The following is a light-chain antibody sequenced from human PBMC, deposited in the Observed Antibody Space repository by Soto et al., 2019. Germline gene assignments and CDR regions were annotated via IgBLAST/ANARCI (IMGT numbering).Light chain of an antibody. CDR1: QRVSSSY. J-gene: IGKJ5*01. CDR3: QQYDSSPSIT. V-gene: IGKV3-20*01. Sequence: EIVLTQSPGTLSLSPGERATLSCRASQRVSSSYLAWYQQKPGQAPRLLIYSTSSRATGIPDRFSGSGSGTDFTLIIRRLEPEDFAVYYCQQYDSSPSITFGQGTRLEIK. CDR2: STS.